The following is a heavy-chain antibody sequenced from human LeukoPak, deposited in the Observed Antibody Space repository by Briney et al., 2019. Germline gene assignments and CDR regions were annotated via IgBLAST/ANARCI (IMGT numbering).Heavy chain of an antibody. CDR2: IYSSETT. Sequence: SETLSLTCTVSGGSISTQYWTWIRQPPGKGLEWIGYIYSSETTEYKPSLKSRVTISADTSKNQFSLKLTSVTAADTAIYYCARRNDFDIWGQGTMVTVSS. CDR3: ARRNDFDI. CDR1: GGSISTQY. J-gene: IGHJ3*02. V-gene: IGHV4-4*08.